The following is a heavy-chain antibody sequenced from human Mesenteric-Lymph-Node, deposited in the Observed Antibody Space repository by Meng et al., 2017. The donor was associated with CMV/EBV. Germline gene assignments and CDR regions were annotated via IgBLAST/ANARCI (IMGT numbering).Heavy chain of an antibody. Sequence: ASVKVSCKASGYTFTGYYIHWVRQAPGQGLEWMGWINPDSGGTNYAQKFQGRVTMTRDTSISTAYMELSRLRSDDTAVYYCAKFEMHLGEFVYWFDPWGQGTLVTVSS. D-gene: IGHD3-10*01. CDR1: GYTFTGYY. V-gene: IGHV1-2*02. J-gene: IGHJ5*02. CDR3: AKFEMHLGEFVYWFDP. CDR2: INPDSGGT.